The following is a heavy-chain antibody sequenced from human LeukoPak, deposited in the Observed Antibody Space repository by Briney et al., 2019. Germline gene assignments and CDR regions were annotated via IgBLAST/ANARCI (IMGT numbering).Heavy chain of an antibody. J-gene: IGHJ6*03. V-gene: IGHV3-30*04. CDR2: MSYDGSNK. CDR3: ARDLYYYYYYMDV. CDR1: GFTFSSYA. Sequence: GGSLRLSCAASGFTFSSYAMHWVRQAPGKGLEWVAVMSYDGSNKYYADSVKGRFTISRDNSKNTLYLQMNSLRAEDTAVYYCARDLYYYYYYMDVWGKGTTVTVSS.